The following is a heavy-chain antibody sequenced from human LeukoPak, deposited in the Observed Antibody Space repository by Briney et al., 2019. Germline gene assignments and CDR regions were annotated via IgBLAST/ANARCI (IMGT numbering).Heavy chain of an antibody. Sequence: GGSLGLSCAASGFTFSSYAMSWVRQAPGKGLEWVSAISGSGGSTYYADSVKGRFTISRDNSKNTLYLQMNSLRAEDTAVYYCARGPYYDSSGSKVPFDYWGQGTLVTVSS. CDR3: ARGPYYDSSGSKVPFDY. CDR2: ISGSGGST. V-gene: IGHV3-23*01. D-gene: IGHD3-22*01. CDR1: GFTFSSYA. J-gene: IGHJ4*02.